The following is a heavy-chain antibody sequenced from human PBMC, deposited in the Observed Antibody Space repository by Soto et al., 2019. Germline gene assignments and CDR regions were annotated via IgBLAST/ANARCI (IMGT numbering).Heavy chain of an antibody. Sequence: QLVETGGGLIQPGGSLRHSCAASGFTVSDDHMSWVRQAPGKGPEWVSVIYYGGTTYYADSVQGRFTISRDKSKNALYLQMNDLRADDTAVYYCAREAAGFDIWGQGTMVTVSS. V-gene: IGHV3-53*02. CDR3: AREAAGFDI. CDR2: IYYGGTT. J-gene: IGHJ3*02. CDR1: GFTVSDDH.